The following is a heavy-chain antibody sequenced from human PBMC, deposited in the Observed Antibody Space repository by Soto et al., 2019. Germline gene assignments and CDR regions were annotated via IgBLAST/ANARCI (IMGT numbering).Heavy chain of an antibody. D-gene: IGHD6-19*01. J-gene: IGHJ1*01. V-gene: IGHV1-69*02. CDR3: ARADGIAVAGTRLYFQH. CDR2: IIPILGIA. Sequence: ASVNVSCKASGGTFSSYTISWVRQAPGQGLEWMGRIIPILGIANYAQKFQGRVTITADKSTSTAYMELSSLRSEDTAVYYCARADGIAVAGTRLYFQHWGQGTLVTVSS. CDR1: GGTFSSYT.